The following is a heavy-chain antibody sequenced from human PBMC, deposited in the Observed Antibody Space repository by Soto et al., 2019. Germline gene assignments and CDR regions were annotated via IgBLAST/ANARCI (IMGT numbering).Heavy chain of an antibody. D-gene: IGHD3-22*01. CDR2: IKSKTDGGTT. J-gene: IGHJ4*02. V-gene: IGHV3-15*07. Sequence: GGSLRLSCAASGFTFSNAWMNWVRQAPGKGLEWVGRIKSKTDGGTTDYAAPVKGRFTISRDDSKNTLYLQMNSLKTEDTAVYYCTTVLLGGNYYDSSGYYDGDYWGQGTLVTVSS. CDR1: GFTFSNAW. CDR3: TTVLLGGNYYDSSGYYDGDY.